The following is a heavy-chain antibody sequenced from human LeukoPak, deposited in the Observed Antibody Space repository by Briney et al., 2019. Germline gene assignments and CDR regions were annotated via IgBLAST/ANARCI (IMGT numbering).Heavy chain of an antibody. V-gene: IGHV3-23*01. J-gene: IGHJ4*02. Sequence: GGSLRLSCAVSGFTFSSYAMNWVRQAPGKGLEWVSGISGSGAGTYYADSVKGRFTISRDNSKNTLYLQMDSLRAEDTAVYYCAKMVREFYTISYYFDYWGQGTLVTVSS. CDR3: AKMVREFYTISYYFDY. D-gene: IGHD2-8*01. CDR2: ISGSGAGT. CDR1: GFTFSSYA.